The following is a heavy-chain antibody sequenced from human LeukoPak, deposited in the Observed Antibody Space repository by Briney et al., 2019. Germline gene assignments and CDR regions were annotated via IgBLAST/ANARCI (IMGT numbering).Heavy chain of an antibody. J-gene: IGHJ4*02. CDR1: GYTFSDYY. D-gene: IGHD3-22*01. CDR3: AREGRGYRGLDC. Sequence: GGSLRLSCSVSGYTFSDYYMSCIRQAPGKGLECISYISGSGTTIYYADSVRGRFTISRDNAKNSLSLQMNSLRAEDTAVYCCAREGRGYRGLDCWGQGSLVTVSS. CDR2: ISGSGTTI. V-gene: IGHV3-11*01.